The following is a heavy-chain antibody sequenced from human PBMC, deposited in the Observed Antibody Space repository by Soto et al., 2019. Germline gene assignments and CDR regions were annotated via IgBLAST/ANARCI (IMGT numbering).Heavy chain of an antibody. CDR3: AKDLVPAAQTYYYYGTDV. CDR1: GFTFSSYA. J-gene: IGHJ6*02. Sequence: GSLRLSCAASGFTFSSYAMSWVRQAPGKGLEWVSAISGSGGSTYYADSVKGRFTISRDNSKNTLYLQMNSLRAEDTAVYYCAKDLVPAAQTYYYYGTDVWGQGTTVTVSS. CDR2: ISGSGGST. D-gene: IGHD2-2*01. V-gene: IGHV3-23*01.